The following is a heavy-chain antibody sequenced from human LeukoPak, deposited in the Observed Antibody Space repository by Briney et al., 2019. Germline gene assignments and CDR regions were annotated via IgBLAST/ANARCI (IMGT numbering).Heavy chain of an antibody. J-gene: IGHJ4*02. D-gene: IGHD3-22*01. CDR3: ARVFGDITMMVSFDY. V-gene: IGHV1-69*13. CDR1: GGTFSSYA. CDR2: IIPIFGTA. Sequence: ASVKVSCKASGGTFSSYAISWVRQAPGQGLEWMGGIIPIFGTANYAQKFQGRVTITADESTSTAYMELSSLRSEDTAVYYCARVFGDITMMVSFDYWGQGTLVTVSS.